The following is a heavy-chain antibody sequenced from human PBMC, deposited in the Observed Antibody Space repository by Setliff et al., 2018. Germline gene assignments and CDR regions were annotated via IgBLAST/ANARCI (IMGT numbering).Heavy chain of an antibody. CDR3: ARLLAGTGGFFYYGVDV. CDR2: IYHSGKT. D-gene: IGHD6-19*01. V-gene: IGHV4-38-2*01. CDR1: GYSISSGYF. Sequence: PSETLSLTCAVSGYSISSGYFWGWIRQPPGKGLEWIGSIYHSGKTYYNPSLKSRVTLSVDTSKNQFSLKLSSVTAADTAVYYCARLLAGTGGFFYYGVDVGGQGTTVTVSS. J-gene: IGHJ6*02.